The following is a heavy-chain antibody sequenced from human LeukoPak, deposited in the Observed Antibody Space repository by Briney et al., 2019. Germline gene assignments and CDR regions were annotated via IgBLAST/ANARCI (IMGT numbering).Heavy chain of an antibody. Sequence: SGGSLRLSCAASGFTFSSYGMHWVRQAPGKGLEWVAVISYDGSNKYYADSVKGRFTISRDNSKNTLYLQMNSLRAEDTAVYYCAKLLGYYYDSSGYYPGYFQHWGQGTLVTVSS. J-gene: IGHJ1*01. CDR2: ISYDGSNK. CDR1: GFTFSSYG. D-gene: IGHD3-22*01. V-gene: IGHV3-30*18. CDR3: AKLLGYYYDSSGYYPGYFQH.